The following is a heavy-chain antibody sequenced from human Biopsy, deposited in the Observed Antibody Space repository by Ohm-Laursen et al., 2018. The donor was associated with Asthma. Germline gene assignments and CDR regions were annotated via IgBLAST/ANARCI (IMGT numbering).Heavy chain of an antibody. CDR3: VRGSSSWHHGPFHYYYGLDV. J-gene: IGHJ6*02. CDR1: GGSLTSAY. Sequence: SDTLSLTCTVSGGSLTSAYWSWVRQYPEKGLEWIGYIYYSGTTYYNPSLESRVTVSAGTSKNQFSLKLTSVTAADTAVYYCVRGSSSWHHGPFHYYYGLDVWGQGTTATVSS. CDR2: IYYSGTT. D-gene: IGHD6-13*01. V-gene: IGHV4-59*04.